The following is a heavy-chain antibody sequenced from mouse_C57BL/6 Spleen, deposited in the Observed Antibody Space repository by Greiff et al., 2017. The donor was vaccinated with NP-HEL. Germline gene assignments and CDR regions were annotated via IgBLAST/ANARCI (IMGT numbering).Heavy chain of an antibody. CDR1: GYTFTSYW. CDR3: TSPPHYGSSYVAY. V-gene: IGHV1-5*01. D-gene: IGHD1-1*01. J-gene: IGHJ3*01. Sequence: EVQLQESGTVLARPGASVKMSCKTSGYTFTSYWMHWVKQRPGQGLEWIGAIYPGNSDTSYNQKFKGKAKLTAVTSASTAYMELSSLTNEDSAVYYCTSPPHYGSSYVAYWGQGTLVTVSA. CDR2: IYPGNSDT.